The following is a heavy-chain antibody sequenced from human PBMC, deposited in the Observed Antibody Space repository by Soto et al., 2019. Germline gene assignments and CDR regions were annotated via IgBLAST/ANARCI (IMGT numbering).Heavy chain of an antibody. Sequence: GGSLRLSCAASGFTFVSYAVIFFGHSAVKWPEWISSISGSGSTIYYADSVKGRFTISRDNSKNTLYLQMSSLRAEDTAVYYCAKVCYYYDSSGYYYFDYWGRGTLVTVSS. D-gene: IGHD3-22*01. CDR3: AKVCYYYDSSGYYYFDY. V-gene: IGHV3-23*01. CDR1: GFTFVSYA. J-gene: IGHJ4*02. CDR2: ISGSGSTI.